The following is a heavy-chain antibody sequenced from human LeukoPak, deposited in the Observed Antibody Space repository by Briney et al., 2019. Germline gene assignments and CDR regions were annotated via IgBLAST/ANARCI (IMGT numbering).Heavy chain of an antibody. D-gene: IGHD3-10*01. J-gene: IGHJ6*02. CDR3: ARYYGSGNYYYYGMDV. CDR2: ISYDGSNK. Sequence: GGSLRLSRAASGFTFSSYAMHWVRQAPGKGLEWVAVISYDGSNKYYADSVKGRFTISRDNSKNTLYLQMNSLRAEDTAVYYCARYYGSGNYYYYGMDVWGQGTTVTVSS. V-gene: IGHV3-30-3*01. CDR1: GFTFSSYA.